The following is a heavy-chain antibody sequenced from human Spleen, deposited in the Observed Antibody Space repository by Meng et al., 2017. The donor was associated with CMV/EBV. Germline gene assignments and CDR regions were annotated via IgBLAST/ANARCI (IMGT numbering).Heavy chain of an antibody. V-gene: IGHV3-20*01. Sequence: GESLKISCAASGFTFDDYGMSWVRQAPGKGLEWVSGINWNGGSIGYADSVKGRFTISRDNAKNSLYLQMNSLRAEDTALYHCARDRSSCAVAAPLLAWGQGTMVTVSS. D-gene: IGHD2-21*01. CDR1: GFTFDDYG. CDR2: INWNGGSI. CDR3: ARDRSSCAVAAPLLA. J-gene: IGHJ5*02.